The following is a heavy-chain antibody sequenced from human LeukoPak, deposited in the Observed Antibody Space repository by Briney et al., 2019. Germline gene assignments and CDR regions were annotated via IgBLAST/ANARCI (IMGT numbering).Heavy chain of an antibody. D-gene: IGHD2-2*01. CDR1: GGSISSSSYY. CDR3: ARQRGYRSSISCYAWFDP. CDR2: NYYSGST. V-gene: IGHV4-39*01. Sequence: ETLSLPCTVSGGSISSSSYYWGWIRQPPGKGLEWIGSNYYSGSTYYKSSLKSRVTISVDTSKNQFSLKLSSVTAADTAVYYCARQRGYRSSISCYAWFDPWGQGTLVTVSS. J-gene: IGHJ5*02.